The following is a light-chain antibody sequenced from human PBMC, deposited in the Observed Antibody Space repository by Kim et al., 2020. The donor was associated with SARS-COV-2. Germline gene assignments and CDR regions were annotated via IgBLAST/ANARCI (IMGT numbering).Light chain of an antibody. J-gene: IGLJ3*02. CDR3: SSYTSSSTWV. Sequence: GQSITISCTGTSSDVGGYNYVSWYQQSPGEAPKLMIYDGSKRPSGVSNRFSGSKSGNTASLTISGLQAEDEADYYCSSYTSSSTWVFGGGTQLTVL. V-gene: IGLV2-14*04. CDR1: SSDVGGYNY. CDR2: DGS.